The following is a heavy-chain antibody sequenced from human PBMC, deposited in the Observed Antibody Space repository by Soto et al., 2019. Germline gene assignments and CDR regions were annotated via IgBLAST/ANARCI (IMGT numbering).Heavy chain of an antibody. CDR2: IYYTGTT. Sequence: SETLSLTCTVSGASISSGAYYWTWIRQPPGKALEWIGNIYYTGTTYYNPSLKSRVTISVDTGKNQFSLRLSSVTAADTAMYYCAREELVAGTRWFDPWGQGTLVTVSS. V-gene: IGHV4-31*03. CDR1: GASISSGAYY. J-gene: IGHJ5*02. D-gene: IGHD2-15*01. CDR3: AREELVAGTRWFDP.